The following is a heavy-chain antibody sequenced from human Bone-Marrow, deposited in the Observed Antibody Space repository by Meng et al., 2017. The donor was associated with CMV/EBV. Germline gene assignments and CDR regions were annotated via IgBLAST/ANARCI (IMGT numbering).Heavy chain of an antibody. D-gene: IGHD2-2*01. CDR3: ARDIVVVVGADDYFDH. CDR2: ISSGGNTI. Sequence: SGCPFSDYYMSWIRQAPGKGLQWVSYISSGGNTIYYADSVKGRFSISRDNAKNSLYLQMNSLRVEDTAVYYCARDIVVVVGADDYFDHWGQGTLVTVSS. J-gene: IGHJ4*02. CDR1: GCPFSDYY. V-gene: IGHV3-11*01.